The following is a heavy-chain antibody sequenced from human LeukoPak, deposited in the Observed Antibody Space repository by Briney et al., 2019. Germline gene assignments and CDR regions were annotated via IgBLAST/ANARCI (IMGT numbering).Heavy chain of an antibody. CDR1: GYSITSYW. J-gene: IGHJ5*02. Sequence: GEFLKISCKGAGYSITSYWICCVRQMPGKRLEWMGIIYPGDSNTSYSPSFQGQVTISADKSISTAYLQWSSLQASDTAMYYCARHSFTQLWLDNWFDPWGQGTLVTVSS. V-gene: IGHV5-51*01. CDR3: ARHSFTQLWLDNWFDP. CDR2: IYPGDSNT. D-gene: IGHD5-18*01.